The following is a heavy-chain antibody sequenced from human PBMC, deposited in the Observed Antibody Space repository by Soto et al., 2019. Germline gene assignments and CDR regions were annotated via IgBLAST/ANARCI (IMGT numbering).Heavy chain of an antibody. CDR1: GYTFPTYG. CDR3: AGADSSSSGFDY. Sequence: QVQLVQSGAEVKKPGASVKVSCKASGYTFPTYGISWVRQGPGQGLEWIGWISAYNGNTNYPQKLQGRDTLTTDTSTTTAYMEVRSLRSDDTALYFCAGADSSSSGFDYWGQGTLVTVSS. CDR2: ISAYNGNT. D-gene: IGHD6-6*01. V-gene: IGHV1-18*01. J-gene: IGHJ4*02.